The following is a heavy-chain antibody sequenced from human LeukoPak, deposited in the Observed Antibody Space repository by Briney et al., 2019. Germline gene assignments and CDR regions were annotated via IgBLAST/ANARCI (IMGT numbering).Heavy chain of an antibody. CDR2: INSDGSST. CDR3: ASTKNYYYDSSGYSSFDY. D-gene: IGHD3-22*01. CDR1: GFSFSSYW. Sequence: QTGGSLRLSCAASGFSFSSYWMHWVRQAPGKGLVWVSRINSDGSSTSYADSVKGRFTISRDNAKNTLYLQMNSLRAEDTAVYYCASTKNYYYDSSGYSSFDYWGQGTLVTVSS. V-gene: IGHV3-74*01. J-gene: IGHJ4*02.